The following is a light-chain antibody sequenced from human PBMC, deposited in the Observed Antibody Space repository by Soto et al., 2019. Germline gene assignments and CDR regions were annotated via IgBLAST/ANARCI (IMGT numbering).Light chain of an antibody. Sequence: QSALTQPASVSGSPGQSITISCTGTSSDAGGYDSVSWYQQHPGKAPKLMIYDVSNRPSGVSNRFSGSKSGNTASLTISGLQAEDEADYYCSSFTSSITPVFCGGTKLTVL. CDR2: DVS. CDR1: SSDAGGYDS. V-gene: IGLV2-14*03. CDR3: SSFTSSITPV. J-gene: IGLJ2*01.